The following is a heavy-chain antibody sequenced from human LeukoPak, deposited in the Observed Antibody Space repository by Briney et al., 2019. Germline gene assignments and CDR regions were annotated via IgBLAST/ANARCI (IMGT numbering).Heavy chain of an antibody. CDR1: RFTSSIYA. Sequence: PGGSLRLSCAPSRFTSSIYAMSWVRQTPGGGLGWVSAISGSGGSTYYADSVKGRFTISRDNSKNTLYLQMNSLRAEDTAVYYCAKGLYSGSYCFDYWGQGTLVTVSS. CDR2: ISGSGGST. V-gene: IGHV3-23*01. CDR3: AKGLYSGSYCFDY. J-gene: IGHJ4*02. D-gene: IGHD1-26*01.